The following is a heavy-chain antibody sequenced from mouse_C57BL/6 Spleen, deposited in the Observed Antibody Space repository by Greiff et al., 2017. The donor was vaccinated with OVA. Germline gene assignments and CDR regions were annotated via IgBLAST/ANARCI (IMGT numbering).Heavy chain of an antibody. CDR3: TRIDGNYFYYAMDY. J-gene: IGHJ4*01. Sequence: VQLKQSGTVLARPGASVKMSCKTSGYTFTSYWMHWVKQRTGQGLEWIGAIYPGNSDTSYNQKFKGKAKLTAVTSASTAYMELSSLTNEDSAVYYCTRIDGNYFYYAMDYWGQGTSVTVSS. CDR1: GYTFTSYW. CDR2: IYPGNSDT. D-gene: IGHD2-1*01. V-gene: IGHV1-5*01.